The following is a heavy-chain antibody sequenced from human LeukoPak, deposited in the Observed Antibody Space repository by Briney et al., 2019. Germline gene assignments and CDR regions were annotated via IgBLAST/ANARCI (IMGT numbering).Heavy chain of an antibody. Sequence: NSSETLSLTCAVSGYSISSGYYWGWIRQPPGKGLEWIGSIYHSGSTYYNPSLKSRVTISVDTSKNQFSLKLGSVTAAGTAGYYCARRSPSDVWGKGTTVTVSS. CDR2: IYHSGST. J-gene: IGHJ6*04. CDR1: GYSISSGYY. V-gene: IGHV4-38-2*01. CDR3: ARRSPSDV.